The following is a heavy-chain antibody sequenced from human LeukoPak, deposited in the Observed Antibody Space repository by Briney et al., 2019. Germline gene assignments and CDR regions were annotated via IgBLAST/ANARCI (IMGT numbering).Heavy chain of an antibody. CDR2: IYHSGST. CDR3: ATTATEGVVDAHTDY. CDR1: GGSISSSSYY. Sequence: PSETLSLTCTVSGGSISSSSYYWGWIRQPPEKGLEWIGSIYHSGSTYYNPSLKSRVTISVDTSKNKFSLKLRSVTAADTAVYYCATTATEGVVDAHTDYWGQGTLVTASS. J-gene: IGHJ4*02. V-gene: IGHV4-39*07. D-gene: IGHD2-15*01.